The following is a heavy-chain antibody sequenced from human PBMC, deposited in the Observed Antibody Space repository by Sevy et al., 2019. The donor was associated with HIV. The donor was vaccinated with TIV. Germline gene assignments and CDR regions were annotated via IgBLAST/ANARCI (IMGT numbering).Heavy chain of an antibody. CDR2: INHSGST. Sequence: SETLSLTCAVYGGSFSGYYWSWIRQPPGKGLEWIGEINHSGSTNYNPSLKSRVTISVDTSKNQFSLKLSSVTAADTAVYYCERGRSYYDSSGYRTPGGYYGMDVWGQGTTVTVSS. CDR1: GGSFSGYY. J-gene: IGHJ6*02. V-gene: IGHV4-34*01. CDR3: ERGRSYYDSSGYRTPGGYYGMDV. D-gene: IGHD3-22*01.